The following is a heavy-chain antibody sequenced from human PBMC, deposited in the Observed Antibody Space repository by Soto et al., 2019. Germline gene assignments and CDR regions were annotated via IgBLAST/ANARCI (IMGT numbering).Heavy chain of an antibody. CDR3: ARGWEMPAATFDS. J-gene: IGHJ4*02. V-gene: IGHV1-8*01. D-gene: IGHD2-2*01. CDR2: INPNSGNT. Sequence: QVQLVQSGAEVKKPGTSVKVSCKTSGYTFTTYDINWVRQATGQGLEWMGWINPNSGNTGYAQKLQGRVTMTTDTSISTAYMELSSLTSEDTAVYFCARGWEMPAATFDSWGQGTLVTVSS. CDR1: GYTFTTYD.